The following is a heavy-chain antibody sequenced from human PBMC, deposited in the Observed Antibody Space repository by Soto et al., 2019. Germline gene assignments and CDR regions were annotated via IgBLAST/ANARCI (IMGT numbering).Heavy chain of an antibody. Sequence: QVQLVQSGAEVKKPGSSVKVSCKASGGTFSIYVISWVRQAPGQGLEWMGGIIPVFATTNYAQKFQGRVTITADESTRTGYMELNSLRSEDTAVYYCARGRIAGAATDFYYYGMDVWGQGTSVTVSS. CDR2: IIPVFATT. CDR3: ARGRIAGAATDFYYYGMDV. CDR1: GGTFSIYV. V-gene: IGHV1-69*12. J-gene: IGHJ6*02. D-gene: IGHD1-26*01.